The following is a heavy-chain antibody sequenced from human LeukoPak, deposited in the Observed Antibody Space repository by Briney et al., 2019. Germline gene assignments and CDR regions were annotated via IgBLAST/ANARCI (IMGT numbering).Heavy chain of an antibody. CDR2: INPSSGGT. CDR1: GYTFIAYY. CDR3: ARDFRSYGPLHPLDY. Sequence: ASVKVSCRASGYTFIAYYMHWVRQAPGQGLEWMGWINPSSGGTNYAQKLQGRVTMTTDTSTSTAYMELRSLRSDDTAVYYCARDFRSYGPLHPLDYWGQGTLVTVSS. D-gene: IGHD5-18*01. V-gene: IGHV1-2*02. J-gene: IGHJ4*02.